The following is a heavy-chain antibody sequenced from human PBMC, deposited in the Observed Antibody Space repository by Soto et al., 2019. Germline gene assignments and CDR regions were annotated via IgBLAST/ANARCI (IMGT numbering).Heavy chain of an antibody. V-gene: IGHV3-30*18. D-gene: IGHD4-17*01. J-gene: IGHJ4*02. CDR1: GFTFSSYG. Sequence: TGGSLRLSCAASGFTFSSYGMHWVRQAPGKGLEWVAVISYDGSNKYYADSVKGRFTISRDNSKNTLYLQMNSLRAEDTAVYYCAKFDYGDYGWIDYWGQGTLVTVSS. CDR3: AKFDYGDYGWIDY. CDR2: ISYDGSNK.